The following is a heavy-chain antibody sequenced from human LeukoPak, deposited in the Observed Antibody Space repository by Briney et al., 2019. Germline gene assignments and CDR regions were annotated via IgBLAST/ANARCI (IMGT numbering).Heavy chain of an antibody. J-gene: IGHJ6*02. CDR1: GGSISSYY. V-gene: IGHV4-59*01. CDR2: IYYSGST. D-gene: IGHD3-10*01. CDR3: ARARGVDYGMDV. Sequence: SETLSLTCTVPGGSISSYYWSWIRQPPGKGLEWIGYIYYSGSTNYNPSLKSRVTISVDTSKNQFSLKLSSVTAADTAVYYCARARGVDYGMDVWGQGTTVTVSS.